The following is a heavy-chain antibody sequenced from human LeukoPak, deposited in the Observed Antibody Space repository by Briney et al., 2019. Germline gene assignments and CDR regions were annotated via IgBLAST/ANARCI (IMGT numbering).Heavy chain of an antibody. CDR3: AKVYGSGSYLSEDYFDY. CDR2: ISGSGGST. CDR1: GFTFSSYA. V-gene: IGHV3-23*01. D-gene: IGHD3-10*01. J-gene: IGHJ4*02. Sequence: GGSLRLSCAASGFTFSSYAMSWVRQAPGRGLEWVSVISGSGGSTYYADSVKGRFTISRDNSKNTLYLQMNSLRAEDTALYYCAKVYGSGSYLSEDYFDYWGQGTLVTVSS.